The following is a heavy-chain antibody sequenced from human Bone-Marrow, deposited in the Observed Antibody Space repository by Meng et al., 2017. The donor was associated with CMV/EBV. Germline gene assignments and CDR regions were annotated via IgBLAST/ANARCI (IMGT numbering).Heavy chain of an antibody. CDR1: GGTFSSYA. D-gene: IGHD3-22*01. V-gene: IGHV1-69*14. CDR3: AREDSSGYSYHFDY. CDR2: IIPIFGIA. Sequence: QVHVVQSGAEVKKPGSSVKVSCKASGGTFSSYAISWVRQAPGQGLEWMGGIIPIFGIANYAQKFQGRVTITADKSTSTAYMELSSLRSEDTAVYYCAREDSSGYSYHFDYWGQGTLVTVSS. J-gene: IGHJ4*02.